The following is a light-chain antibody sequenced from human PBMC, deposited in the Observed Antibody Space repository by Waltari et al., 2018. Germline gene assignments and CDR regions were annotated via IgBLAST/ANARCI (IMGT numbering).Light chain of an antibody. CDR3: QQYYNYWT. CDR2: KAS. V-gene: IGKV1-5*03. J-gene: IGKJ1*01. CDR1: QTISSF. Sequence: DIQMTQSPSTLSASVADRVTITCRASQTISSFLAWYQQKPGKAPKLLIYKASTLATGVPSRFSGSESGTEFTLTISSLQPDDFATYYCQQYYNYWTFGQGTRVEIK.